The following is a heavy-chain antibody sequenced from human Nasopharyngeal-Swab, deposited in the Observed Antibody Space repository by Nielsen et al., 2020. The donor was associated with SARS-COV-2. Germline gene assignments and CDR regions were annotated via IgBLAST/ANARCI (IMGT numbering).Heavy chain of an antibody. V-gene: IGHV4-34*01. CDR2: INHSGST. CDR1: CGSFSGYY. D-gene: IGHD1-26*01. CDR3: AHYSSGSLSSPRGRGYFDY. Sequence: SQTLSLTCAVYCGSFSGYYWSWIRQPPGKGLEWIGEINHSGSTNYNPSLKSRVTISVDTSKNQFSLKLSSVTAADTAVYYCAHYSSGSLSSPRGRGYFDYWGQGTLVTVSS. J-gene: IGHJ4*02.